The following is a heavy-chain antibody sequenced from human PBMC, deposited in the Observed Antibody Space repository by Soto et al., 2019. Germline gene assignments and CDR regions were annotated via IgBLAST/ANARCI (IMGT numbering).Heavy chain of an antibody. CDR1: ELTFSIYA. J-gene: IGHJ4*02. Sequence: PGGALRLSCPASELTFSIYAMGWARQAPRKGLEWVSAISGSGGSTYYADSVKGRFTISIDNSKNTLYLQMSSLRAEDTAVYYCATDTTGIDYWGRGTLVTVS. D-gene: IGHD1-1*01. V-gene: IGHV3-23*01. CDR3: ATDTTGIDY. CDR2: ISGSGGST.